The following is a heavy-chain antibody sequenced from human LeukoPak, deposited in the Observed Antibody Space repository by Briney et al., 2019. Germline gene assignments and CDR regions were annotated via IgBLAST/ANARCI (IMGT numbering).Heavy chain of an antibody. D-gene: IGHD6-13*01. V-gene: IGHV4-59*01. J-gene: IGHJ6*02. Sequence: SETLSLTCTVSGGSISSYYWSWIRQPPGKGLEWIGYIYYSGSTNYNPSLKSRVTISVDTSKNQFSLKLSSVTAADTAVYYCARDRSSGWYGGPYYGMDVWGQGTTVTVSS. CDR3: ARDRSSGWYGGPYYGMDV. CDR2: IYYSGST. CDR1: GGSISSYY.